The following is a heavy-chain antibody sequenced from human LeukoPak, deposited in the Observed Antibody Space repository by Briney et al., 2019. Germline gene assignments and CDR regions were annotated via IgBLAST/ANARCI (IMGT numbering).Heavy chain of an antibody. CDR1: GFGISTYS. V-gene: IGHV3-21*06. CDR2: ISSSGKYV. Sequence: GGSLGLSCSAAGFGISTYSMNWVRQAPGKGLEWVSSISSSGKYVYYGDSVKGRFTLSRDDAKNELYLQMNSLRAEDTALYYCARDRYDSSVGGMDVWGQGTTVTVSS. D-gene: IGHD6-6*01. CDR3: ARDRYDSSVGGMDV. J-gene: IGHJ6*02.